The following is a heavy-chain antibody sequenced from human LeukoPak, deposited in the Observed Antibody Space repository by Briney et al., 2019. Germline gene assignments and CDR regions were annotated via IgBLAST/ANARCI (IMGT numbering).Heavy chain of an antibody. CDR2: IYYSGST. CDR3: ARHTAGSGSYDWFDP. CDR1: GGSISSYY. Sequence: ASETLSLTCTVSGGSISSYYWSWIRQPPGKGLEWVGYIYYSGSTNYNPSLKSRVNISVDTSKQQFSPKLSSETDADTAVHYCARHTAGSGSYDWFDPWGQGTLVTVSS. V-gene: IGHV4-59*08. D-gene: IGHD3-10*01. J-gene: IGHJ5*02.